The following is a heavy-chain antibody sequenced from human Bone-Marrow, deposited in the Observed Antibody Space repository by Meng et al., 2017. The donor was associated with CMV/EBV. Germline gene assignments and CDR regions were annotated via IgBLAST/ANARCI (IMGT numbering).Heavy chain of an antibody. CDR2: ISGSGGST. Sequence: GESLKISCVASGFTLSTHWMHWVRQAPGKGLEWVSAISGSGGSTYYADSVKGRFTISRDNSKNTLYLQMNSLRAEDTAVYYCAKDRLAMDVWGQGTTVTVSS. CDR1: GFTLSTHW. J-gene: IGHJ6*02. CDR3: AKDRLAMDV. V-gene: IGHV3-23*01.